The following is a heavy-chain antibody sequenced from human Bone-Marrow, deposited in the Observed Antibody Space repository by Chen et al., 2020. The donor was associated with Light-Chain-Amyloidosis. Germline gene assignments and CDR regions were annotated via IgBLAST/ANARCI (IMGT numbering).Heavy chain of an antibody. CDR1: GFTFSTYG. CDR3: ARGGSYYYFDY. Sequence: EVQLAESGGGLVKPGGSLRLSCAASGFTFSTYGMNWVRQAPGKGLEWVSSISSTSSYIYYADSVKGRFTISRDNAKNXXXXQMNNLRAEDTAVYYCARGGSYYYFDYWGQGILVTVSS. J-gene: IGHJ4*02. D-gene: IGHD1-26*01. CDR2: ISSTSSYI. V-gene: IGHV3-21*01.